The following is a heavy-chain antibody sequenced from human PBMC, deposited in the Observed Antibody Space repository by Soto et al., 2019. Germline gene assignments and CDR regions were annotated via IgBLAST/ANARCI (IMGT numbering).Heavy chain of an antibody. Sequence: PSETPSIPCSVCGGSVCCYYWGAIRPHPGKGLEWIGYIYQSGSTYYSPSLKSRVTISEDTSKNQYALKLSSVTAADTAVYYCARDTGGGDDDHYYYHCRDVWGQGTTVTVSS. D-gene: IGHD2-8*02. CDR1: GGSVCCYY. J-gene: IGHJ6*02. CDR3: ARDTGGGDDDHYYYHCRDV. V-gene: IGHV4-34*01. CDR2: IYQSGST.